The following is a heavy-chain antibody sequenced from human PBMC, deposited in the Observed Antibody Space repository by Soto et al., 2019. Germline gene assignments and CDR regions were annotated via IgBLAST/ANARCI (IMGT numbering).Heavy chain of an antibody. CDR2: INPNSGGT. D-gene: IGHD5-18*01. CDR1: GYTFTGYY. V-gene: IGHV1-2*04. J-gene: IGHJ4*02. Sequence: ASVKVSCKASGYTFTGYYIHWVRQAPGQGLEWMGWINPNSGGTNYAQKFQGWVTMTRDTSISTAYMELSRLRSDDTAVYYCARDRDTAMVAYYFDYWGQGTLVTVSS. CDR3: ARDRDTAMVAYYFDY.